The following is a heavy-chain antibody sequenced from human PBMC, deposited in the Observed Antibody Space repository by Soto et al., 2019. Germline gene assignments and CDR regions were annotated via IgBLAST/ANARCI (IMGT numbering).Heavy chain of an antibody. D-gene: IGHD3-3*01. CDR2: IWYDGSNK. V-gene: IGHV3-33*01. Sequence: PGGSLRLSCAASGFTFSSYGMHWVRQAPGKGLEWVAVIWYDGSNKYYADSVKGRFTISRDSPKNTLYLHMNSLRAEDMPVYHCATAILGGSYDFRDGGQGAGVRVSS. CDR3: ATAILGGSYDFRD. J-gene: IGHJ1*01. CDR1: GFTFSSYG.